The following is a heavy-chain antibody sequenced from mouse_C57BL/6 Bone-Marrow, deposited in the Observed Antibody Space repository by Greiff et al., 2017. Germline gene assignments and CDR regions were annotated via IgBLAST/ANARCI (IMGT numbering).Heavy chain of an antibody. Sequence: QVQLQQSGPELARPWASVKISCQAFYTFSRRVHFAIRDTNYWMQWVKQRPGQGLGWIGAIYPGNGDTSYNQKFKGKATLTADNSSSTAYMQLSSLPCEDSAVYYCACHYGRSYNYARDYWGQETSDPVSS. V-gene: IGHV1-87*01. D-gene: IGHD1-1*01. CDR1: YTFSRRVH. CDR3: CEDSAVYYCACHYGRSYNYARDY. CDR2: GQGLGWIG. J-gene: IGHJ4*01.